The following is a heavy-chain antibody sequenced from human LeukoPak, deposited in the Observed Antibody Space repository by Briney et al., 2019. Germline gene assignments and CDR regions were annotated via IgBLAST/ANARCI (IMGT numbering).Heavy chain of an antibody. CDR1: GFTFSSYS. CDR3: ARENTPFYYDTHYYMDV. J-gene: IGHJ6*03. CDR2: ISSSSSYI. D-gene: IGHD3-22*01. Sequence: PGGSLRLSCAASGFTFSSYSMNWVRQAPGKGLEWVSSISSSSSYIYYADSVKGRFTISRDNAKNSLYLQMNSLRAEDTAVYYCARENTPFYYDTHYYMDVWGKGTTVTISS. V-gene: IGHV3-21*01.